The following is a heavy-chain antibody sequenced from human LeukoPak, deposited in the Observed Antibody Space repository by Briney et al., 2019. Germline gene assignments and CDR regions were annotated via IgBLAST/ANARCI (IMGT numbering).Heavy chain of an antibody. V-gene: IGHV1-69*01. Sequence: SVKVSCKASGCTFSSYAISWVRQAPGQGLEWMGGIIPIFGTANYAQKFQGRVTTTADESTSTAHMELSSLRSEDTAVYYCARDQCSSTSCYYNWFDPWGQGTLVTVSS. CDR1: GCTFSSYA. CDR3: ARDQCSSTSCYYNWFDP. CDR2: IIPIFGTA. J-gene: IGHJ5*02. D-gene: IGHD2-2*01.